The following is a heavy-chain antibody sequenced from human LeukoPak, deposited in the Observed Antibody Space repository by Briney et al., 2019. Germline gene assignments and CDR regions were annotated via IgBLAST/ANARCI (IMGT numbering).Heavy chain of an antibody. D-gene: IGHD6-13*01. V-gene: IGHV4-34*01. CDR1: GGSFSGYY. J-gene: IGHJ4*02. CDR3: ARYGRTLIAPYGPRDYSSSWYGRYYFDY. CDR2: INHSGST. Sequence: SETLSLTCAVYGGSFSGYYWSWIRQPPGKGLEWIGEINHSGSTNYNPSLKSRVTISVDTSKNQFSLKLSSVTAADTAVYYCARYGRTLIAPYGPRDYSSSWYGRYYFDYWGQGTLVTVSS.